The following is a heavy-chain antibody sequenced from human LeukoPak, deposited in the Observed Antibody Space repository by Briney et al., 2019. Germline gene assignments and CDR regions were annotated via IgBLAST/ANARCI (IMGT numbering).Heavy chain of an antibody. V-gene: IGHV3-21*04. J-gene: IGHJ4*02. Sequence: PGGSLRLSCAASGFTFRSSTMNWVRQAPGKGLEWVSSISSSSYIYYADSMKGRFTISRDNAKNSLYLQMNSLRAEDTAVYYCAREPATTVTFDYWGQGTLVTVSS. D-gene: IGHD4-17*01. CDR2: ISSSSYI. CDR1: GFTFRSST. CDR3: AREPATTVTFDY.